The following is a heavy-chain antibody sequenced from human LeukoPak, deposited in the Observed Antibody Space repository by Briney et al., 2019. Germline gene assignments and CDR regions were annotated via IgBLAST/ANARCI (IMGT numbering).Heavy chain of an antibody. CDR2: INHSGSS. V-gene: IGHV4-34*01. CDR3: AREGGYGTITSCSLEWFDP. J-gene: IGHJ5*02. CDR1: GGSFSGYY. Sequence: PSETLSLTCAVYGGSFSGYYWSWIRQPPGKGLEWIGEINHSGSSNYNPSLKSRVTISVDTSKNQFSLKLRSVTAADTAVYYCAREGGYGTITSCSLEWFDPWGQGTLVTVSS. D-gene: IGHD2-2*01.